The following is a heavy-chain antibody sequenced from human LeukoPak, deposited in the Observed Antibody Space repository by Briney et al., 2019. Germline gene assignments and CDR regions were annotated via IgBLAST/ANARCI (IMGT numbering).Heavy chain of an antibody. Sequence: ASVKVSCKASGYTFTGYYMHWVRQAPGQGLEWMGWINPNSGGTNCAQKFQGRVTMTRDTSISTAYMELSRLTSDDTAVYYCARDPVEMATTEFDYWGQGTLVTVSS. CDR1: GYTFTGYY. J-gene: IGHJ4*02. V-gene: IGHV1-2*02. CDR2: INPNSGGT. D-gene: IGHD5-24*01. CDR3: ARDPVEMATTEFDY.